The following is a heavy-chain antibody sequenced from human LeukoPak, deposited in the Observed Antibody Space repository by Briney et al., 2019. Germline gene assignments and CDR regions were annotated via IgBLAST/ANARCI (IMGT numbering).Heavy chain of an antibody. D-gene: IGHD6-19*01. CDR2: VRCDGNNK. V-gene: IGHV3-30*02. J-gene: IGHJ4*02. CDR3: AKDRWGAVASFDY. CDR1: GFPFSDYV. Sequence: GGSLRLSCAASGFPFSDYVMQWVRQAPGKGLELVAVVRCDGNNKYYADSVKGRVTIATDKSKNMMYLQMNSLGTEDTAVYYCAKDRWGAVASFDYWGQGTLVTVSS.